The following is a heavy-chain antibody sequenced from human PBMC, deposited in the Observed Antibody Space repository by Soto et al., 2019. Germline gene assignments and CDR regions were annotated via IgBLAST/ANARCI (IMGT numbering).Heavy chain of an antibody. D-gene: IGHD3-10*01. Sequence: SQTLSLTCAISGDRVSSSSASWNWLRQSPSRGLEWLGRTYYRSKWNNDYAVSVKSRITIIPDTSKNQFSLQVNSVTPEDTAVYYCVKDQVVEGQYYGPSELFFWGLGTLVTVSS. CDR2: TYYRSKWNN. CDR1: GDRVSSSSAS. V-gene: IGHV6-1*01. J-gene: IGHJ4*02. CDR3: VKDQVVEGQYYGPSELFF.